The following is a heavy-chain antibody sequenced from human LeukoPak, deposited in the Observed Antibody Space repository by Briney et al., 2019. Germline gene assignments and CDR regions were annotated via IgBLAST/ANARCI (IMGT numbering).Heavy chain of an antibody. D-gene: IGHD3-22*01. CDR3: ARPRWGASIVVVNDAFDI. J-gene: IGHJ3*02. CDR1: GGSISSSSYY. V-gene: IGHV4-39*07. CDR2: INHSGST. Sequence: SETLSLTCTVSGGSISSSSYYWSWIRQPPGKGLEWIGEINHSGSTNYNPSLKSRVTISVDTSKNQFSLKLSSVTAADTAVYYCARPRWGASIVVVNDAFDIWGQGTMVTVSS.